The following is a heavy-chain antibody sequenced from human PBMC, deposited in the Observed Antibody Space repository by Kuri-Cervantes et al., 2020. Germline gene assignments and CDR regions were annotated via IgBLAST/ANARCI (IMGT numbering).Heavy chain of an antibody. CDR1: GFTFSSYA. J-gene: IGHJ6*02. Sequence: GESLKISCAASGFTFSSYAMNWVRQAPGKGLEWVSAISGSGGSTYYADSVKGRFTISRDNSKNTLYLQMNSLRAEDTAVYYCASYAGFGESAYYYYYGMDVWGQGTTVTVSS. CDR3: ASYAGFGESAYYYYYGMDV. D-gene: IGHD3-10*01. V-gene: IGHV3-23*01. CDR2: ISGSGGST.